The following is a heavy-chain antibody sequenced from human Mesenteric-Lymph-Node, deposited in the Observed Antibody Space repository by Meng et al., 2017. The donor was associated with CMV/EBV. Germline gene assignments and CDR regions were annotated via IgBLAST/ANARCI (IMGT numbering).Heavy chain of an antibody. CDR1: GGTFSSYT. V-gene: IGHV1-2*02. CDR3: ARGGDYGFWSSTLDY. Sequence: ASVKVSCKASGGTFSSYTISWVRQAPGQGLEYMGWINPKSGDTNYAQKFKGRMTLTRDTSVSTASMELHSLRSGDTAVYYCARGGDYGFWSSTLDYWGRGTLVTVSS. CDR2: INPKSGDT. D-gene: IGHD3-3*01. J-gene: IGHJ4*02.